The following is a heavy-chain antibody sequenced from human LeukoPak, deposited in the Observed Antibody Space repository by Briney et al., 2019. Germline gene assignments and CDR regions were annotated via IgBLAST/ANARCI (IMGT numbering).Heavy chain of an antibody. Sequence: SETLSLTCAVYGGSFSGYYWSWIRQPPGKGLEWIGEINHSGSTNYSPSLKSRVTISVDSSKNQFSLKLSSVTAADTAMYYYASMGYCSGGSCYPFDYWGQGTLVTVSS. CDR3: ASMGYCSGGSCYPFDY. J-gene: IGHJ4*02. CDR2: INHSGST. D-gene: IGHD2-15*01. V-gene: IGHV4-34*01. CDR1: GGSFSGYY.